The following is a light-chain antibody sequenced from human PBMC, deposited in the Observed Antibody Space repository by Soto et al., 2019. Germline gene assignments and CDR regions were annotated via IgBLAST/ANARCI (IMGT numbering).Light chain of an antibody. J-gene: IGLJ1*01. CDR2: IND. CDR3: AACDDSMNAL. V-gene: IGLV1-44*01. CDR1: STNVGDNH. Sequence: QSVLTQPPSASGTPGQRITISCSGSSTNVGDNHENWYQQLPGAAPKLLIYINDQRPSGVPDRFSGSKSGTSASLAISGLQPEDEADYYCAACDDSMNALFGTGTKLTVL.